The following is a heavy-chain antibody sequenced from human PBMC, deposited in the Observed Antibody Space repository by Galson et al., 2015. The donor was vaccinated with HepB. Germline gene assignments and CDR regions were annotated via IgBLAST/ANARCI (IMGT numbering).Heavy chain of an antibody. Sequence: SLRLSCAASGFTFSSYAMSWVHQAPGKGLEWVSGITGSGGNIYYADSVKSRFTISRDNSKTTLYLQMNSLRAEDTAVYYCAKDGYIVATQIYGMDVWGQGTTVTVSS. CDR2: ITGSGGNI. CDR1: GFTFSSYA. CDR3: AKDGYIVATQIYGMDV. J-gene: IGHJ6*02. D-gene: IGHD5-12*01. V-gene: IGHV3-23*01.